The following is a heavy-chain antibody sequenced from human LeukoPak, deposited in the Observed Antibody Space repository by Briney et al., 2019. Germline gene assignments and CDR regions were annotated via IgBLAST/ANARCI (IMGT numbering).Heavy chain of an antibody. CDR1: GFSLSTSGMR. Sequence: SGPALVKPTQTLTLTCTFSGFSLSTSGMRVSWIGQPPGKALEWLARIDRDDDKFYSTSLKTRLTISKDTSKNQVVLTMTNMDPVDTATYYCARILGGSYSYAFHIWGQGTMVTVSS. V-gene: IGHV2-70*04. J-gene: IGHJ3*02. CDR3: ARILGGSYSYAFHI. D-gene: IGHD1-26*01. CDR2: IDRDDDK.